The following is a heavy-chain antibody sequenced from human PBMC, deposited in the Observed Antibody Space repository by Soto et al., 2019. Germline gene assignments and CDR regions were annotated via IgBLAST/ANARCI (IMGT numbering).Heavy chain of an antibody. CDR3: ARAAYCGGDCYSHWYFDL. D-gene: IGHD2-21*02. CDR1: GGTFSSYA. V-gene: IGHV1-69*01. J-gene: IGHJ2*01. CDR2: IIPIFGTA. Sequence: QVQLVQSGAEVKKPGSSVKVSCKASGGTFSSYAISWVRQAPGHGLEWMGGIIPIFGTANYAQKFQGRVTITADESTSTAYMELSRRRSEDTAVYYCARAAYCGGDCYSHWYFDLWGRGTLVTVSS.